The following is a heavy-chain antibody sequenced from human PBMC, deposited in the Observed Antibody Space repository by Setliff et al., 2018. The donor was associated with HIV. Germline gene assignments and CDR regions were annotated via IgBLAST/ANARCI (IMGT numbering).Heavy chain of an antibody. CDR3: VRYCSGGTCYDIDY. D-gene: IGHD2-15*01. V-gene: IGHV4-34*01. J-gene: IGHJ4*02. CDR1: GGSFSGYY. Sequence: SETLSLTCAVYGGSFSGYYWSWIRQPPGKGLEWIGEINHSGSTNYNMSLWSRVTISLDASRNQFSLELISVAAADTAVYYCVRYCSGGTCYDIDYWGQGTVVTVSS. CDR2: INHSGST.